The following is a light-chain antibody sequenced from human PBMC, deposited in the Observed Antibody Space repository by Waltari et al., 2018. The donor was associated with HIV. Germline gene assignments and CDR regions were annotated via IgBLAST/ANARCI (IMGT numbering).Light chain of an antibody. V-gene: IGLV4-69*01. CDR3: QTWGTGIPV. CDR1: SGHSSYA. J-gene: IGLJ3*02. Sequence: QLVLTQSPSASASLGASVKLTCTLSSGHSSYAIAWHRQQPEKGPRYLMKLNSDGSHRKGDGIPDRFSGSSSGAERYLTISSLQSEDEADYYCQTWGTGIPVFGGGTKVTVL. CDR2: LNSDGSH.